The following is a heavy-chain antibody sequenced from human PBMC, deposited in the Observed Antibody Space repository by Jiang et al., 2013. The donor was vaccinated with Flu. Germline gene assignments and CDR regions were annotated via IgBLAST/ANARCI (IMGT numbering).Heavy chain of an antibody. V-gene: IGHV1-3*01. CDR1: GYTFTSYA. CDR3: ATTDYGGNSGYYYYGMDV. CDR2: INAGNGNT. D-gene: IGHD4-23*01. J-gene: IGHJ6*02. Sequence: GAEVKKPGASVKVSCKASGYTFTSYAMHWVRQAPGQRLEWMGWINAGNGNTKYSQKFQGRVTITRDTSASTAYMELSSLRSEDTAVYYCATTDYGGNSGYYYYGMDVWGQGTTVTVSS.